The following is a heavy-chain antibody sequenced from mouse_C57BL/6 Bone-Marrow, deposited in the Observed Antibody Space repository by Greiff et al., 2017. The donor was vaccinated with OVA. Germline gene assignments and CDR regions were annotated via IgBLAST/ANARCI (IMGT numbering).Heavy chain of an antibody. J-gene: IGHJ2*01. V-gene: IGHV1-50*01. CDR3: GRLDY. CDR2: IDPSDSYT. CDR1: GYTFTSYW. Sequence: QVQLQQPGAELVKPGASVKLSCKASGYTFTSYWMQWVKQRPGQGLEWIGEIDPSDSYTNYNQKFKGKATLTVDTSSSTAYMQLSSLTSEDSAVYYCGRLDYWGQGTTLTVSS.